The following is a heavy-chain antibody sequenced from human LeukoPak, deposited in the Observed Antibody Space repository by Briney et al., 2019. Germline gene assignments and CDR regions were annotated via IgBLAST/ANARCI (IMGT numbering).Heavy chain of an antibody. Sequence: GGSLRLSCAGSGLTFSNYEMNWVRQAPGKGLEWVSFISGSGSRIYYADSVKGRFTISRDNAKNSLYLQMNNLRADDTAVYYCAREAGSSNAFDIWGQGTMVTVSS. V-gene: IGHV3-48*03. CDR1: GLTFSNYE. CDR2: ISGSGSRI. CDR3: AREAGSSNAFDI. D-gene: IGHD2-2*01. J-gene: IGHJ3*02.